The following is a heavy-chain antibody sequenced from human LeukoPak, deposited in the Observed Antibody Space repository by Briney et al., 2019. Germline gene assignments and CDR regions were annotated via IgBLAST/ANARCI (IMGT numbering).Heavy chain of an antibody. D-gene: IGHD1-26*01. Sequence: GGSLRLSCAASGFTFSSYSMNWVRQAPGKGLEWVSSISSSSSYIYYADSVKGRFTISRANAKNLLYLQMNSLRAEDTAVYYCARDSWELLPPPREHDAFDIWGQGTMVTVSS. CDR1: GFTFSSYS. CDR2: ISSSSSYI. V-gene: IGHV3-21*01. CDR3: ARDSWELLPPPREHDAFDI. J-gene: IGHJ3*02.